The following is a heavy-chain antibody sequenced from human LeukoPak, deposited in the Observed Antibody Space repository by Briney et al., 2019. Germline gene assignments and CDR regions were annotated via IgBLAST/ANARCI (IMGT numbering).Heavy chain of an antibody. CDR2: IIPIFGTA. V-gene: IGHV1-69*05. CDR1: GGTFSSYA. J-gene: IGHJ4*02. CDR3: ARENVIVRGAILYYFDY. D-gene: IGHD3-10*01. Sequence: SVKVSCKASGGTFSSYAISWVRQAPGQGLEWMGGIIPIFGTANYAQKFQGRVTITTDESTSTAYMELSSLRSEDTAVYYCARENVIVRGAILYYFDYWGQGTLVTVSS.